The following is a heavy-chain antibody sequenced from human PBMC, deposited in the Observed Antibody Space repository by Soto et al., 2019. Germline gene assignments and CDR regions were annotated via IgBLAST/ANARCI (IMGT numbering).Heavy chain of an antibody. CDR2: LSGSGYST. V-gene: IGHV3-23*01. D-gene: IGHD3-3*01. Sequence: EVQLLESGGGLVQPGGSLRLSCAASGFTFTNYAMSWVRQAPGKGLEWVSALSGSGYSTYYAASVRGRFTISRDNSKNTLYLQMNSLRAEDTAVYYCAKMDFGTVDYWGQGTLVTISS. CDR1: GFTFTNYA. J-gene: IGHJ4*02. CDR3: AKMDFGTVDY.